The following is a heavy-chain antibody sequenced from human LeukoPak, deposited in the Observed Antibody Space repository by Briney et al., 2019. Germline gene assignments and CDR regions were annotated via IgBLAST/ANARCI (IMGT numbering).Heavy chain of an antibody. V-gene: IGHV3-21*01. CDR3: ARDICSGGSCYWVGNYYFDY. J-gene: IGHJ4*02. CDR1: GFTFSSYG. Sequence: PGGSLRLSCAASGFTFSSYGMNWVRQAPGKGLEWVSSISSSSSYIYYADSVKGRFTISRDNAKNSLYLQMNSLRAEDTAVYYCARDICSGGSCYWVGNYYFDYWGQGTLVTVSS. D-gene: IGHD2-15*01. CDR2: ISSSSSYI.